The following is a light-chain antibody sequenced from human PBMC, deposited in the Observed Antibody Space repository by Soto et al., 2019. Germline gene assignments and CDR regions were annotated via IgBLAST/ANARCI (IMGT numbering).Light chain of an antibody. CDR2: DAS. Sequence: DIELTQSPATLSLSPGERATLSCRASQSVRSYLGWYQQRPGQAPRLLIYDASNRATGIPARFSGSGSGTDFTLTISSLEPEDFALYYCQQGGTFGQGTRLEIK. CDR3: QQGGT. CDR1: QSVRSY. J-gene: IGKJ5*01. V-gene: IGKV3-11*01.